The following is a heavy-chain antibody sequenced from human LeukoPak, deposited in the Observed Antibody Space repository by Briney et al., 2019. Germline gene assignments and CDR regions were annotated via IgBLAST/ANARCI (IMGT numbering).Heavy chain of an antibody. J-gene: IGHJ4*02. CDR3: ARDGGYSGYDADC. D-gene: IGHD5-12*01. CDR1: GFTFSSYA. Sequence: GRSLRLSCAASGFTFSSYAMYWVRQAPGKGLEWVSHISDTSAMYYADSVRGRFTISRDNAKNSLFLQMNSLRVEDTGVYYCARDGGYSGYDADCWGQGTLVTVSS. V-gene: IGHV3-48*01. CDR2: ISDTSAM.